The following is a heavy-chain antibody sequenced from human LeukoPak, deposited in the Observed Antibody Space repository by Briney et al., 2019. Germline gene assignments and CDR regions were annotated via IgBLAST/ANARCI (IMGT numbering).Heavy chain of an antibody. D-gene: IGHD7-27*01. J-gene: IGHJ4*02. CDR1: SGFITAYY. CDR3: ATSTGTVFDY. Sequence: SETLSLTCSVSSGFITAYYWSWIRQPPGKGLEWIGYVYYSGSTEYNPSLRSRVTISLEMSTHQFSLNLTSVTAADTAVYYCATSTGTVFDYWGQGALVTVSS. V-gene: IGHV4-59*01. CDR2: VYYSGST.